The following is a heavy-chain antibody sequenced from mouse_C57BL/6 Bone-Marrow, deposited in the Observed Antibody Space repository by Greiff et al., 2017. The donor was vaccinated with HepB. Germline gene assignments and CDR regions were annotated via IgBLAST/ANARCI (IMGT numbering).Heavy chain of an antibody. Sequence: VQLQQPGAELVKPGASVKLSCKASGYTFTSYWMHWVKQRPGQGLEWIGMIHPNSGSTNYNEKFKSKATLTVDKSSSTAYMQLSSLTSEDSAVYYCARMRRYYYGKAWFAYWGQGTLVTVSA. J-gene: IGHJ3*01. D-gene: IGHD1-1*01. V-gene: IGHV1-64*01. CDR3: ARMRRYYYGKAWFAY. CDR2: IHPNSGST. CDR1: GYTFTSYW.